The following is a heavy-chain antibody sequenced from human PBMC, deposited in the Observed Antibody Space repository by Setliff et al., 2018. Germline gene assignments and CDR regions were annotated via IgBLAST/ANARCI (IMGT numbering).Heavy chain of an antibody. CDR3: ARLGGSSGSGGFYYYYYYMDV. CDR2: INHSGST. J-gene: IGHJ6*03. V-gene: IGHV4-34*01. D-gene: IGHD3-22*01. Sequence: PSETLSLTCAVYAGSFSGYYWSWIRQPPGKRLEWIGEINHSGSTNYNPSLKSRGTISVDTSKNQFSLTLSSETAADTAVYYCARLGGSSGSGGFYYYYYYMDVWGKGTTVTVSS. CDR1: AGSFSGYY.